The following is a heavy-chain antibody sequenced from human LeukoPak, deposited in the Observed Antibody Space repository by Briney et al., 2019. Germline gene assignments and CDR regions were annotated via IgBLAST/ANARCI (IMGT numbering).Heavy chain of an antibody. CDR2: IYYSGTT. CDR3: ARQSEGFDS. Sequence: PSETLSLTCTVSGNSIRSYYWNWIRQPPGKGLELIGYIYYSGTTSYNPSLRSRVTISVDMSKNQFSLRLTSVTAADTAVYYCARQSEGFDSWGQGTLVTVSS. V-gene: IGHV4-59*08. J-gene: IGHJ4*02. CDR1: GNSIRSYY.